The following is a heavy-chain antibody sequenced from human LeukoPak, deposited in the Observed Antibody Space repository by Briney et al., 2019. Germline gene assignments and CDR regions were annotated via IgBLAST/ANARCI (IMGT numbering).Heavy chain of an antibody. V-gene: IGHV1-18*01. Sequence: GASVKVSCKASGYTFTSYGISWVRQAPGQGLDGMGWTSAYNGNTNYAQKLQGRVTMTTDTSTSTAYMELRSLRSDDTAVYYCARGDYGGNSAEYFQHWGQGTLVTVSS. J-gene: IGHJ1*01. CDR3: ARGDYGGNSAEYFQH. D-gene: IGHD4-23*01. CDR1: GYTFTSYG. CDR2: TSAYNGNT.